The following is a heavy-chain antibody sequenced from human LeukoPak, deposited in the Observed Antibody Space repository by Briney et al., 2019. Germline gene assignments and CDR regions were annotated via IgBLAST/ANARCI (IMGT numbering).Heavy chain of an antibody. D-gene: IGHD3-10*01. V-gene: IGHV3-23*01. CDR1: GFTFSSYA. CDR3: AKGGDITMVRGVIKGLMLGYFDY. CDR2: ISGSGGST. J-gene: IGHJ4*02. Sequence: GGSLRLSCAASGFTFSSYAMSWVRQAPGKGLEWVSAISGSGGSTYYADSVKGRFTISRGNSKNTLYLQMNSLRAEDTAVYYCAKGGDITMVRGVIKGLMLGYFDYWGQGTLVTVSS.